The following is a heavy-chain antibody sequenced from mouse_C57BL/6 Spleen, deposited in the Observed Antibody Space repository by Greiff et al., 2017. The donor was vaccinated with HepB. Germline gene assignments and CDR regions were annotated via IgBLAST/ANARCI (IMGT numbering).Heavy chain of an antibody. D-gene: IGHD2-3*01. Sequence: QVQLKQPGAELVRPGSSVKLSCKASGYTFTSYWMDWVKQRPGQGLEWIGNIYPSDSETHYNQKFKDKATLTVDKSSSTAYMQLSSLTSEDSAVYYCARSSYDGYSYAMDYWGQGTSVTVSS. CDR1: GYTFTSYW. CDR3: ARSSYDGYSYAMDY. CDR2: IYPSDSET. V-gene: IGHV1-61*01. J-gene: IGHJ4*01.